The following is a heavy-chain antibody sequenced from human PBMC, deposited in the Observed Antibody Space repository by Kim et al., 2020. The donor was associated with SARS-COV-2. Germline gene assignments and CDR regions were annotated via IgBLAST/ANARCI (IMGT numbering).Heavy chain of an antibody. V-gene: IGHV3-30-3*02. CDR3: SKNFITYYYDSSGFDY. CDR2: ISYDGSNK. CDR1: GFTFSSYA. Sequence: GGSLRLSCAASGFTFSSYAMHWVRQAPGKGLEWVAVISYDGSNKYYADSVKGRFTISRDNSKNTLYLQMNSLRAEDTAVYYCSKNFITYYYDSSGFDYWGQGTLVTVSS. D-gene: IGHD3-22*01. J-gene: IGHJ4*02.